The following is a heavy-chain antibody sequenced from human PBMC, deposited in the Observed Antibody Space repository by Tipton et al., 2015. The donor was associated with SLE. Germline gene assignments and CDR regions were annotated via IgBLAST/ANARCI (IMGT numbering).Heavy chain of an antibody. Sequence: GLVKPSETLSLTCSVTGYSISSGYYWGWIRQHPAKGLEWIGYIYYSGSTYYNPSLKSRVTISVDTSKNQFSLKLSSVTAADTAVYYCARDGWGIYYGMDVWGQGTTVTVSS. V-gene: IGHV4-31*03. CDR1: GYSISSGYY. J-gene: IGHJ6*02. D-gene: IGHD7-27*01. CDR2: IYYSGST. CDR3: ARDGWGIYYGMDV.